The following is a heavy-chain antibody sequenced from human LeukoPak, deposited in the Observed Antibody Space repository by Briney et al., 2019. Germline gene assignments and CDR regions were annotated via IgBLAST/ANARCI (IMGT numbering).Heavy chain of an antibody. V-gene: IGHV3-30*04. D-gene: IGHD3-10*01. CDR2: ISYDGSNK. CDR1: GFTFSDYT. CDR3: ARDSLWFGDPPGDYFDY. J-gene: IGHJ4*02. Sequence: PGRSLRLSCAASGFTFSDYTMHWVRRAPGKGLEWVGLISYDGSNKYFADSVKGRFSISRDNSKNTLYLQMNSLRPDGTAVYSCARDSLWFGDPPGDYFDYWGQGTLVTVSS.